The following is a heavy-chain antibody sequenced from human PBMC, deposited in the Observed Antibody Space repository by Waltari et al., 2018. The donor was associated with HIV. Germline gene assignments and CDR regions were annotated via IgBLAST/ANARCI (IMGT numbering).Heavy chain of an antibody. V-gene: IGHV5-51*01. CDR2: IYPGDSDT. J-gene: IGHJ4*02. Sequence: EVQLVQSGAEVTKPGESLKISCKGSGYSFTSYWISWVRQLPGKGLGWMGIIYPGDSDTRYSPSFQGQVTISADKSISTAYLQWSSLKASDTAMYYCARQRSLDSSGWYADYWGQGTLVTVSS. D-gene: IGHD6-19*01. CDR3: ARQRSLDSSGWYADY. CDR1: GYSFTSYW.